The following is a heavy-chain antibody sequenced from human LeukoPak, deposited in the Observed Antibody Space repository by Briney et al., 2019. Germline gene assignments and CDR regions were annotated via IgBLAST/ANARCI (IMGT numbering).Heavy chain of an antibody. CDR1: GITLSNYG. CDR3: AREGSRSTRPRGSNDAFDI. Sequence: PGGSLRLSCTASGITLSNYGMHWVRQAPGKGLEWVSSISSSSSYIYYADSVKGRFTISRDNAKNSLYLQMNSLRAEDTAVYYCAREGSRSTRPRGSNDAFDIWGQGTMVTVSS. J-gene: IGHJ3*02. D-gene: IGHD1-26*01. V-gene: IGHV3-21*01. CDR2: ISSSSSYI.